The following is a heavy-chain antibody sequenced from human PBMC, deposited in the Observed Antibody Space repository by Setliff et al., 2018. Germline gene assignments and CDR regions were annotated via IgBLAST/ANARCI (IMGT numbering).Heavy chain of an antibody. Sequence: GSLSLSCAASGLTFNSYAMSWVRQAPGKGLEWVSSVSVSGDNTYYTDSVKGRFTTSRDNSKNTLSLQMSSLRTEDTAIYFCAGQGPIFGSGLIPGFDQWGQGTMVTVSS. J-gene: IGHJ4*02. CDR1: GLTFNSYA. CDR3: AGQGPIFGSGLIPGFDQ. D-gene: IGHD3-3*01. CDR2: VSVSGDNT. V-gene: IGHV3-23*01.